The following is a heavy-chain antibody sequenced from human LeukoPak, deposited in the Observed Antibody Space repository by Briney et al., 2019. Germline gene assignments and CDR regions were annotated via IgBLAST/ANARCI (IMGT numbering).Heavy chain of an antibody. Sequence: SETLSLTCTVSGGSISSSSYYWGWIRQPPGKGLEWIGSIYYSGSTYYNPSLKSRVTISVDTSKNQFSLKLSSVTAADTAVYYCARVLGGKRAYYYGSGSYYNIDYWGQGTLVTVSS. CDR1: GGSISSSSYY. CDR3: ARVLGGKRAYYYGSGSYYNIDY. CDR2: IYYSGST. D-gene: IGHD3-10*01. J-gene: IGHJ4*02. V-gene: IGHV4-39*01.